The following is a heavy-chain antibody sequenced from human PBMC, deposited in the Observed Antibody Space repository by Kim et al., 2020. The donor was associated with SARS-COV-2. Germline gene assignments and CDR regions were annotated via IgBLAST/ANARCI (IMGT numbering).Heavy chain of an antibody. CDR2: FDPEDGET. V-gene: IGHV1-24*01. Sequence: ASVKVSCKVSGYTLTELSMHWVRQAPGKGLEWMGGFDPEDGETIYAQKFQGRVTMTEDTSTDTAYMELSSLRSEDTAVYYCATLPGQYQLPREARAFDIWGQGTMVTVSS. J-gene: IGHJ3*02. CDR3: ATLPGQYQLPREARAFDI. CDR1: GYTLTELS. D-gene: IGHD2-2*01.